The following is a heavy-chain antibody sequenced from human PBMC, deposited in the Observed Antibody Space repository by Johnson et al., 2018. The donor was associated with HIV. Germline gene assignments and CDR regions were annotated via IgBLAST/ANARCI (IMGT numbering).Heavy chain of an antibody. CDR1: GFTFSSYA. CDR2: ISYDGGNK. CDR3: AGDHGQLWLRPALDI. V-gene: IGHV3-30*04. Sequence: VQLVESGGGVVQPGRSLRLSCAASGFTFSSYALPWVRQAPGKGLEWVAVISYDGGNKYYADSVKGRFTISRDNSKNTLYPQMTSLRVEDTAVDYGAGDHGQLWLRPALDIWGQGTMVTVSS. D-gene: IGHD5-18*01. J-gene: IGHJ3*02.